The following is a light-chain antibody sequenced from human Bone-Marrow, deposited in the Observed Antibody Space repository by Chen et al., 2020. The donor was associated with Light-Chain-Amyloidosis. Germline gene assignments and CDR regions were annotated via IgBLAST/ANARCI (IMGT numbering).Light chain of an antibody. Sequence: QSVLTQPPSASGTPGQRVTISCSGASSNIGINYVYWYQHFTGASPNLLIHRNNKRPSGFPDRLSASNSGTSALLAISGLRSEDEADYYCAAWDGSLSGYVFGTGTKVIVL. CDR1: SSNIGINY. CDR3: AAWDGSLSGYV. CDR2: RNN. V-gene: IGLV1-47*01. J-gene: IGLJ1*01.